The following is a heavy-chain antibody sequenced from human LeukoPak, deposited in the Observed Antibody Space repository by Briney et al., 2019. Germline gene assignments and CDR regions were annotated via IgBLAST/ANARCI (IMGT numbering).Heavy chain of an antibody. V-gene: IGHV1-46*01. CDR1: GYTFASYY. CDR3: ARSSKDSSGYYYFGLPDY. Sequence: ASVKVSCKASGYTFASYYMHWVRQAPGQGLEWMGIINPSGGSTSYAQKFQGRVTMTRDMSTSTVYMELSSLRSEDTAVYYCARSSKDSSGYYYFGLPDYWGQGTLVTVSS. J-gene: IGHJ4*02. D-gene: IGHD3-22*01. CDR2: INPSGGST.